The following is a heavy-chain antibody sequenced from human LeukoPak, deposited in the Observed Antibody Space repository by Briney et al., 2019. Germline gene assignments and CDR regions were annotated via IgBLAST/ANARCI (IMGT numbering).Heavy chain of an antibody. CDR2: ISGSGDTT. D-gene: IGHD2-15*01. CDR3: AKAKGGL. CDR1: GFTFSIYT. J-gene: IGHJ4*02. Sequence: GGSLRLSCVASGFTFSIYTMTWFRQAPGKGLEWVSSISGSGDTTYFADSVRGRFTLSRDNSRNTLFLQMDSLRVDDTAVYYCAKAKGGLWGQETLVTVS. V-gene: IGHV3-23*01.